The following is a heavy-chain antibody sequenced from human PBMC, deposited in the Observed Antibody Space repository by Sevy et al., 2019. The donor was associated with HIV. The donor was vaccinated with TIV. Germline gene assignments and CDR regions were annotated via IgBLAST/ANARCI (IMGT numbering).Heavy chain of an antibody. V-gene: IGHV4-39*01. D-gene: IGHD6-19*01. CDR3: ARAFRAVAGSYYSDY. J-gene: IGHJ4*02. CDR2: FYYSEST. CDR1: GGSISISSYY. Sequence: SDTLSLTCTVSGGSISISSYYWGWIRQPSGKGLEWIGSFYYSESTYYNPSLKSRVTISVDTSKNQFSLKLSSVTAADTAVYYCARAFRAVAGSYYSDYWGQGTLVTVSS.